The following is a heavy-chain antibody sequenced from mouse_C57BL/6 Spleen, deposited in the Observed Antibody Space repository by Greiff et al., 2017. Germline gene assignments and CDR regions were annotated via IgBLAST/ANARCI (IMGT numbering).Heavy chain of an antibody. Sequence: QVQLQQSGAELVRPGASVTLSCKASGYTFTDYEMHWVKQTPVHGLEWIGAIDPETGGTAYNQKFKGKAILTADKSSSTASMELRSLTSEDAAVYYCTGKGYWYFDVWGTGTTVTVSS. J-gene: IGHJ1*03. V-gene: IGHV1-15*01. CDR3: TGKGYWYFDV. CDR1: GYTFTDYE. CDR2: IDPETGGT.